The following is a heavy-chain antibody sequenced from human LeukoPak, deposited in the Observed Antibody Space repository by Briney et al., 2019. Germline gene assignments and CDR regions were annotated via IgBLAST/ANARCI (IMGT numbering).Heavy chain of an antibody. V-gene: IGHV1-46*01. CDR3: ARDRVELVPYYLDY. CDR1: GYTFTSYY. J-gene: IGHJ4*02. Sequence: ASVKVSCKASGYTFTSYYMHWVRQAPGQGPERMGIINPSGGSTSYAQKFQGRVTMTRDMSTSTVYMELSSLRSEDTAVYYCARDRVELVPYYLDYWGQGTLVTVSS. D-gene: IGHD1-7*01. CDR2: INPSGGST.